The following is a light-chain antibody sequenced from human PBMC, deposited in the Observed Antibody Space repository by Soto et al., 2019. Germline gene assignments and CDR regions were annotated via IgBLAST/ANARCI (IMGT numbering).Light chain of an antibody. V-gene: IGKV3-15*01. CDR3: QQNNKWPPVT. J-gene: IGKJ4*01. CDR2: GAS. Sequence: VXTQSPXTVXXXPGEGVTLSCRASQXXXTXXAWYQQKPGQAPRLLIYGASTRATGVPDRFSGGGSGTEFTLTISSLQSEDFAFYYCQQNNKWPPVTFGGGTKVEIK. CDR1: QXXXTX.